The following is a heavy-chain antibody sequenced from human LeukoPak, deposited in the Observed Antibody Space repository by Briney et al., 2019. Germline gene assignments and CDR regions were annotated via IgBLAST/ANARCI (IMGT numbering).Heavy chain of an antibody. D-gene: IGHD1-26*01. CDR3: PQLYLHTGADY. CDR1: VCVLSDYG. Sequence: PGGSLRRSCAASVCVLSDYGMHWVRQAAGKVVYSVSFIRYDVSTKYYADSVQGRFTISREDSNPTLYLHMDSLTAEASAIYYCPQLYLHTGADYWGQGTLVTVSS. CDR2: IRYDVSTK. J-gene: IGHJ4*02. V-gene: IGHV3-30*02.